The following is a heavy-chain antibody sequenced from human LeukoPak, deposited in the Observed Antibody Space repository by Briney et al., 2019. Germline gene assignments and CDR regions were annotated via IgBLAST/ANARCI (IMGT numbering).Heavy chain of an antibody. CDR3: AKDKTGYHAFDI. CDR2: ISSSGSTI. V-gene: IGHV3-11*01. J-gene: IGHJ3*02. Sequence: GGSLRLSCAASGFTFSDYYMSWIRQAPGKGLEWVSYISSSGSTIYYADSVKGRCTISRDNSKNTLYLQMNSLRAEDTAVYYCAKDKTGYHAFDIWGQGTMVTVSS. CDR1: GFTFSDYY. D-gene: IGHD5-12*01.